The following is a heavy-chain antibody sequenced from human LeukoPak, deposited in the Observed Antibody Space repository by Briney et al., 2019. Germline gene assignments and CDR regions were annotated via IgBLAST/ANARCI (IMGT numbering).Heavy chain of an antibody. J-gene: IGHJ4*02. CDR2: NNHSGST. CDR3: ASDVDTSMGQTY. V-gene: IGHV4-34*01. D-gene: IGHD5-18*01. CDR1: GGSFSDYY. Sequence: SETLSLTCAVYGGSFSDYYWSWIRQPPGKGLEWIGENNHSGSTNYNPSLKSRVTISVDTSKDQFSLKLSSVTAADTAVYYCASDVDTSMGQTYWGQGTLVTVSS.